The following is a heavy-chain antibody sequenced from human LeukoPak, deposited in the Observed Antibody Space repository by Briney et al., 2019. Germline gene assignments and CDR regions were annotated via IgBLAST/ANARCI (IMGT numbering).Heavy chain of an antibody. J-gene: IGHJ5*02. CDR3: ARALVPAAQRLSS. D-gene: IGHD2-2*01. CDR2: INPNTGGT. Sequence: ASVKVSCKASGYTFTGYYLHWVRQAPGQGLEWMGWINPNTGGTKYAQKFQGRVTMTRDTSISTAYMEVTRLTSDETAVYYCARALVPAAQRLSSWGQGTLVTVSS. CDR1: GYTFTGYY. V-gene: IGHV1-2*02.